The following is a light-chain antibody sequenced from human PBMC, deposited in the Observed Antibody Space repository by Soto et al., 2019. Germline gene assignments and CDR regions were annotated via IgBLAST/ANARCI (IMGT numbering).Light chain of an antibody. V-gene: IGLV1-47*01. CDR2: RNN. CDR3: AAWDDSLPGHVV. CDR1: SSNIGSNY. J-gene: IGLJ2*01. Sequence: QSVLTQPPSASGTPGQRVTISCSGRSSNIGSNYVYWYQQFPGMAPKLLIYRNNQRPSGVPDRFSGSKSGTSASLAISGLRSEGEASYHCAAWDDSLPGHVVFGGGTKLTVL.